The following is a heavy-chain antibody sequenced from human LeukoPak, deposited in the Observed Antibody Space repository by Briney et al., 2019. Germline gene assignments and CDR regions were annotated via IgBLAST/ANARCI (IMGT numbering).Heavy chain of an antibody. D-gene: IGHD3-16*01. CDR3: VLRGGATDY. CDR1: GFTFSSFV. V-gene: IGHV3-23*01. J-gene: IGHJ4*02. Sequence: GGSLRLSCAASGFTFSSFVLNWVRQAPGKGLEGVSTISGSGGTTYYADSVKGRFTISRDNSKNTLYLQMNSLRAEDTAVYYCVLRGGATDYWGQGTLVTVSS. CDR2: ISGSGGTT.